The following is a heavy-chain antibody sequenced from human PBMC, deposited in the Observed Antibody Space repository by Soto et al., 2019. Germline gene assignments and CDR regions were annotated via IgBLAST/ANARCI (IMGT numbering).Heavy chain of an antibody. D-gene: IGHD3-10*01. V-gene: IGHV1-69*01. Sequence: SVEVCCKASGGTFSSYAISWVRQAPGQGLEWMGGIIPIFGTANYAQKFQGRVTITADESTSTAYMELSSLRSEDTAVYYCARENLMVRGVITPYYYYGMDVWGQGTTVTVSS. CDR2: IIPIFGTA. J-gene: IGHJ6*02. CDR3: ARENLMVRGVITPYYYYGMDV. CDR1: GGTFSSYA.